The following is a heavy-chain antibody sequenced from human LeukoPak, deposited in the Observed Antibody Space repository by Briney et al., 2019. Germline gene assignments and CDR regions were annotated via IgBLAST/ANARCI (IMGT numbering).Heavy chain of an antibody. CDR1: GGSVSSGSYN. CDR2: IYYSGST. Sequence: PSETLTLTCTVSGGSVSSGSYNWSWMRQPPGEGLEWVGYIYYSGSTNYSPSLKSRVTISVDTSKNQFSLKLSSVTAADTAVYDCARVEWFGELSPFDIWGQGTMVTVSS. V-gene: IGHV4-61*01. CDR3: ARVEWFGELSPFDI. D-gene: IGHD3-10*01. J-gene: IGHJ3*02.